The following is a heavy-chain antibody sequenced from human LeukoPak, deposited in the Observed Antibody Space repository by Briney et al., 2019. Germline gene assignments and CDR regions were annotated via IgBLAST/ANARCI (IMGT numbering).Heavy chain of an antibody. CDR2: ISGSGGST. CDR1: GFTFSSYA. CDR3: AKERPLIYYDSSGYYPYFDY. V-gene: IGHV3-23*01. J-gene: IGHJ4*02. Sequence: GGSLRLSCAASGFTFSSYAMSWVRQAPGKGLEWVSAISGSGGSTYYADSVKGRFTISRDNSKNTLYLQMNSLRAEDTAVYYCAKERPLIYYDSSGYYPYFDYWGQGTLVTVSS. D-gene: IGHD3-22*01.